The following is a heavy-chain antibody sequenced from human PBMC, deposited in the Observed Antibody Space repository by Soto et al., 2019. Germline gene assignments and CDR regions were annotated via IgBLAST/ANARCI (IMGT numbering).Heavy chain of an antibody. Sequence: PGGSLRLSCAASGFTFSSYCMNWVRQAPGKGLEWVSYISSSSGTIYYADSVKGRFTISRDNAKNSLYLRMNSLRDEDTAVYYCAREGSGAYYFNFASDIWGQGTMVTVSS. CDR2: ISSSSGTI. D-gene: IGHD1-26*01. CDR1: GFTFSSYC. V-gene: IGHV3-48*02. CDR3: AREGSGAYYFNFASDI. J-gene: IGHJ3*02.